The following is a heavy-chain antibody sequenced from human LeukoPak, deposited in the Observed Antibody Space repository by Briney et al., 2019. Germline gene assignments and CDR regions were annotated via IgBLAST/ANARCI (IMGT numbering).Heavy chain of an antibody. CDR3: ASMRRGAYDAFDI. V-gene: IGHV3-7*01. Sequence: GRSLRLSCAASGFTFSSYWMSWVRQAPGKGLEWVANIKQDGSERYYVDSVKGRFTISRDNAKNSLYLQMNSLRAEDTAVYYCASMRRGAYDAFDIWGQGTMVTVSS. CDR2: IKQDGSER. D-gene: IGHD5-12*01. J-gene: IGHJ3*02. CDR1: GFTFSSYW.